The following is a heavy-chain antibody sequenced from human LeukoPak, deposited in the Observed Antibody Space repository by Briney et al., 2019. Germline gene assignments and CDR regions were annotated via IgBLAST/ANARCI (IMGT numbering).Heavy chain of an antibody. CDR1: GFTFSSYS. J-gene: IGHJ6*02. CDR3: ARYAYSSSWYRYGMDV. V-gene: IGHV3-21*01. D-gene: IGHD6-13*01. Sequence: PGGSLRLSCAASGFTFSSYSMNWVRQAPGKGLEWVSSISSSSYIYYADSVKGRFTISRDNAKNSLYLQMNSLRAEDTAVYYCARYAYSSSWYRYGMDVWGQGTTVTVSS. CDR2: ISSSSYI.